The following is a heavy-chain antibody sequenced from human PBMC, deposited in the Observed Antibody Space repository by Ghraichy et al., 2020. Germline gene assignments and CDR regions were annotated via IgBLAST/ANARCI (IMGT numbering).Heavy chain of an antibody. J-gene: IGHJ3*02. CDR2: IKSDGSST. Sequence: GGSLRLSCAASGFSLSSHWMHWVRQAPGKGLVWVSRIKSDGSSTSYADSVKDRFTISRDNAKNTLYLQMNSLGAEDTAVYYCAREIFLGVRQSDAFDIWGQGTVVSVSS. CDR3: AREIFLGVRQSDAFDI. CDR1: GFSLSSHW. V-gene: IGHV3-74*01. D-gene: IGHD3-3*01.